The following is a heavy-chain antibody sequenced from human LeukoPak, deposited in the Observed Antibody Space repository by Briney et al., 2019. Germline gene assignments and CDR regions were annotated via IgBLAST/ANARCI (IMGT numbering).Heavy chain of an antibody. CDR3: TRDLLTGDAKEAFDI. V-gene: IGHV3-43*02. CDR2: ISGDGVTI. Sequence: PGGSLRLSCAASGFTFDDYAIHWVRQAPGKGLEWVALISGDGVTIYYADSVRGRFSISRDNARNSVHLQMNSLRDEDTAVYYCTRDLLTGDAKEAFDIWGQGTIIIVSS. J-gene: IGHJ3*02. D-gene: IGHD7-27*01. CDR1: GFTFDDYA.